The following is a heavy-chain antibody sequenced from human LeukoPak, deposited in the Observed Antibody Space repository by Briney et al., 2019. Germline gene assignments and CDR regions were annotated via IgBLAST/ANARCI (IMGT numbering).Heavy chain of an antibody. V-gene: IGHV4-4*07. J-gene: IGHJ4*02. CDR3: ARVVSRSSSSYFDY. D-gene: IGHD6-6*01. CDR2: IYISVNT. CDR1: GDSISSYY. Sequence: SETLSLTCTVSGDSISSYYWSWIRQPAGQGLKWIRRIYISVNTNYNPSLKSRVTMSVDTSKNQFFLKLSSVTAADTAVYYCARVVSRSSSSYFDYWGQGTVVTVSS.